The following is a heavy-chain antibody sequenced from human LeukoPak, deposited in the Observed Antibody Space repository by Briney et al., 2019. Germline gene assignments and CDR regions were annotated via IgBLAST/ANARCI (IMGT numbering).Heavy chain of an antibody. J-gene: IGHJ4*02. V-gene: IGHV1-2*02. D-gene: IGHD2-15*01. CDR3: AREHTLLPFY. CDR1: GYTFTDYY. Sequence: ASVKVSCKASGYTFTDYYIHWMRQAPGQGLEWMGWINPKRGVTTYAQKFQGRVTMTRGTSISTAYMELSRLRSDDTAVYYCAREHTLLPFYWSQGTLVTVSS. CDR2: INPKRGVT.